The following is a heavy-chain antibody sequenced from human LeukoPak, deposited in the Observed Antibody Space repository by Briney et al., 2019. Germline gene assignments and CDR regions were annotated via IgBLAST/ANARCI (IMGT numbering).Heavy chain of an antibody. CDR3: ARGGRTDNNYYYYYMDV. Sequence: GSLRLSCAPSGFTLSTYWMSWVRQTPGKGVEWVANIKQEGGEKYYVDSVKGRFTICRDNAKNPLYLQMNSLRAEDTAVYYCARGGRTDNNYYYYYMDVWGKGTTVTVSS. D-gene: IGHD2-15*01. CDR2: IKQEGGEK. V-gene: IGHV3-7*01. J-gene: IGHJ6*03. CDR1: GFTLSTYW.